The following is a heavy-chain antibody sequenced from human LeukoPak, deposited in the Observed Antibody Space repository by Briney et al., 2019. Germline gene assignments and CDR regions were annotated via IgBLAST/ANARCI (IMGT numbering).Heavy chain of an antibody. J-gene: IGHJ4*02. CDR3: ADCCDSGGYSCFDY. Sequence: ASETLSLTCAVYGGSFSGYYWSWIRQPPGKGLEWFGEINHSGSTNYNPSLKSRVTISVDTSKNQFSLKVSSVTAADPAVYYCADCCDSGGYSCFDYWGQGTLVTVSS. D-gene: IGHD3-22*01. CDR2: INHSGST. CDR1: GGSFSGYY. V-gene: IGHV4-34*01.